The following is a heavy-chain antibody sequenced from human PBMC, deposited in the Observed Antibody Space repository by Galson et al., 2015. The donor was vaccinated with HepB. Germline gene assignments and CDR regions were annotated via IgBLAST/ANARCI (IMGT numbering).Heavy chain of an antibody. V-gene: IGHV3-7*03. Sequence: SLRLSCAASGFTCSSNWRTWGRQAPGKGLEWVANIKPDGSERNYVDSVKGRFTISRDNAKNSLYLQMNSLRAEDTAVYYCAKNGGAFDIWGQGTMVIVSS. CDR3: AKNGGAFDI. J-gene: IGHJ3*02. D-gene: IGHD2-8*01. CDR1: GFTCSSNW. CDR2: IKPDGSER.